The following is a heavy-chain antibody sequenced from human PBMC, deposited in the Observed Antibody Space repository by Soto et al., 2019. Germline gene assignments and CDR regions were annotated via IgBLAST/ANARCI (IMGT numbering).Heavy chain of an antibody. J-gene: IGHJ3*02. CDR1: GFTFTSYA. CDR3: AKDRSGWYMRSFDM. D-gene: IGHD6-19*01. Sequence: GGSLRLSCAASGFTFTSYAMSWVRQAPGKGLEWVSTISGSGGTTYYADSVKGRFTISRDNSKNTLYLQMNSLRAEDTAVYSCAKDRSGWYMRSFDMWGQGTMVTVSS. V-gene: IGHV3-23*01. CDR2: ISGSGGTT.